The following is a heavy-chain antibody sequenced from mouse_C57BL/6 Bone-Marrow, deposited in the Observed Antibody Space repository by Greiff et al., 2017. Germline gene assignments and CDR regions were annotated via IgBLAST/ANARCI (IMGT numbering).Heavy chain of an antibody. V-gene: IGHV5-16*01. D-gene: IGHD1-1*01. CDR2: INYDGSST. CDR1: GFTFSDYY. Sequence: EVHLVESEGGLVQPGSSMKLSCTASGFTFSDYYMAWVRQVPEKGLEWVANINYDGSSTYYLDSLKSRFIISRDNAKNILYLQMSSLKSEDTATYYCARAYGNYAMDYWGQGTSVTVSS. J-gene: IGHJ4*01. CDR3: ARAYGNYAMDY.